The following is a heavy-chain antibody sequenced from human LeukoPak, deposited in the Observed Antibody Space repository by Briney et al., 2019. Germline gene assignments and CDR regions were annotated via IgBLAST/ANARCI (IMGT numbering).Heavy chain of an antibody. CDR2: TYTSGST. CDR3: ARGYYDSSGYGGVWYFDY. D-gene: IGHD3-22*01. CDR1: GGSISSGSYY. Sequence: PSETLSLTCTVSGGSISSGSYYWSWVRQPAGTGLEWIGRTYTSGSTNYNPSLKSRVTISGDTSKNQFSLKLSSVTAADTAVYFCARGYYDSSGYGGVWYFDYWGQGTLVTVSS. J-gene: IGHJ4*02. V-gene: IGHV4-61*02.